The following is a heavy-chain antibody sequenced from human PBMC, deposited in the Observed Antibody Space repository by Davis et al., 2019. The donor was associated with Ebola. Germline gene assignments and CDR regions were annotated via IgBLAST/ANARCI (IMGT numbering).Heavy chain of an antibody. CDR1: GDSFNTYY. CDR3: ARALGLRSGMDV. CDR2: IHDGSA. D-gene: IGHD1-7*01. V-gene: IGHV4-4*09. Sequence: SETLSLTCSLSGDSFNTYYWNWIRQPPGKGLEWVGYIHDGSANYHPSLKSRVTISVDTSKNQFSLKLTSVTAADTAAYYCARALGLRSGMDVWGQGTTVAVSS. J-gene: IGHJ6*02.